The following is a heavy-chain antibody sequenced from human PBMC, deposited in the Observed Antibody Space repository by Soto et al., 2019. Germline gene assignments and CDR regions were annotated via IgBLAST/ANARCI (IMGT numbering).Heavy chain of an antibody. J-gene: IGHJ4*02. V-gene: IGHV4-30-4*01. D-gene: IGHD3-16*02. Sequence: PSETLSLTCSVSGGSISSGDYYWNWIRQPPGKGLEWIGHIYYSGSTYYNSSLKSRVTISLDTSKNQFSLKLSSVTAADTAVYYCARGQYRRDYWGQGTLVTVSS. CDR1: GGSISSGDYY. CDR3: ARGQYRRDY. CDR2: IYYSGST.